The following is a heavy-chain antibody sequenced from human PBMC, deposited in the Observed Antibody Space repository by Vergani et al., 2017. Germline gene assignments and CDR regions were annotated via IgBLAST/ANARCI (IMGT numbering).Heavy chain of an antibody. J-gene: IGHJ6*02. D-gene: IGHD2-2*01. CDR1: GYTFTSYG. V-gene: IGHV1-18*04. CDR2: ISAYNGNT. CDR3: ARDPDIVVVPAAPYYYYYYGMDV. Sequence: QVQLVQSGAEVKKPGASVKVSCKASGYTFTSYGISWVRQAPGQGLEWMGWISAYNGNTNYAQKLQGRVTMTTDTSTSTADMELRSLRSDDTAVYYCARDPDIVVVPAAPYYYYYYGMDVWGQGTTVTVSS.